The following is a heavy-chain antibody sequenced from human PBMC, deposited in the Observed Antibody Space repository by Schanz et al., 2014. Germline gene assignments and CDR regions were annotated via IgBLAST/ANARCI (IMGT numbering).Heavy chain of an antibody. CDR2: IDDTGST. CDR3: ARLMVPGWFDP. J-gene: IGHJ5*02. CDR1: GGSISSYY. Sequence: QVQLQESGPGLVKPSESLSLTCTVSGGSISSYYWSWIRQPPGKGLEWIGTIDDTGSTYYTPSLGGRPTRSVDTSKSHLAVQLTSVTAADTAVYYCARLMVPGWFDPWGQGQLVTVSS. V-gene: IGHV4-59*04. D-gene: IGHD3-10*01.